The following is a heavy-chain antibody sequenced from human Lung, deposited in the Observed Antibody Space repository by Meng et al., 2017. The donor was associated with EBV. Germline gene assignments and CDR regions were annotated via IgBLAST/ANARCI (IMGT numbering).Heavy chain of an antibody. CDR1: GGSISSSSSY. J-gene: IGHJ5*02. V-gene: IGHV4-39*01. CDR3: ARHSYHSCFNP. CDR2: TYYSGSS. Sequence: RRWGPGVEKPSVPRALPCDVSGGSISSSSSYWGWVRQPPGKGLEWIGSTYYSGSSYYNPSLKSRVTISADTSKNQFSLKLSSVTAPDTAVYYCARHSYHSCFNPWGQGTLVTVSS. D-gene: IGHD2-2*01.